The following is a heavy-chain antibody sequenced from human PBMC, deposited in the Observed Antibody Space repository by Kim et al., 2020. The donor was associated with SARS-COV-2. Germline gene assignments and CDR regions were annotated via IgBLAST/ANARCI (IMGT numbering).Heavy chain of an antibody. V-gene: IGHV4-31*03. CDR3: VRDFLYGETSYGMDG. CDR2: IYYSGTT. J-gene: IGHJ6*02. CDR1: GCSISSCGYY. D-gene: IGHD4-17*01. Sequence: SETLSLTCTVSGCSISSCGYYWSWIRQHPGKGLEWIGYIYYSGTTYYNPSLKSRVTISVDTSKTQFSLKLSSVTAADTAVYYCVRDFLYGETSYGMDGWGQGTTLTVSS.